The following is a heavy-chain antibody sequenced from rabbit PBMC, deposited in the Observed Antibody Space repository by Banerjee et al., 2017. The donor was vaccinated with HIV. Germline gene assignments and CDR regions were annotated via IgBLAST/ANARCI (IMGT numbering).Heavy chain of an antibody. CDR1: GFSFSSNYW. D-gene: IGHD6-1*01. J-gene: IGHJ4*01. CDR3: ARDAYGAFDL. V-gene: IGHV1S45*01. Sequence: QEQLEESGGDLVKPEGSLTLTCTASGFSFSSNYWICWVRQAPGKGLEWIACIVAGSSGSTHYASWANGRFTITRSTSLSTVTLQLNSLTAADTARYFCARDAYGAFDLWGPGTLVTVS. CDR2: IVAGSSGST.